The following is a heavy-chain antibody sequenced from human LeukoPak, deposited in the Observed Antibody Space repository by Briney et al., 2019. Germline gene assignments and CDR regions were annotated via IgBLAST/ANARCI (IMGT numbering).Heavy chain of an antibody. CDR2: IRYDGSNK. CDR3: AKDAPPYCSSTSCFGY. CDR1: GFTFSSYG. J-gene: IGHJ4*02. V-gene: IGHV3-30*02. Sequence: GGSLRLSCAASGFTFSSYGMHWVRQAPGKGLEWVAFIRYDGSNKYYADPVKSRFTISRDNSKNTLYLQMNSLRAEDTAVYYCAKDAPPYCSSTSCFGYWGQGTLVTVSS. D-gene: IGHD2-2*01.